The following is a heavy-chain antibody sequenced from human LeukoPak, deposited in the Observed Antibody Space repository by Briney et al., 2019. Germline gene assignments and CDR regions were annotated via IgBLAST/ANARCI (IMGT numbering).Heavy chain of an antibody. D-gene: IGHD3-16*01. CDR3: ARDLWGSSRYYAFDI. V-gene: IGHV4-59*12. CDR1: GGSISSYY. Sequence: SETLSLTCTVSGGSISSYYWSWIRQPPGKGLEWIGYIYYSGSTNYNPSLKSRVTISVDTSKNQFSLKLSSVTAADTAVYYCARDLWGSSRYYAFDIWGQGTMVTVSS. J-gene: IGHJ3*02. CDR2: IYYSGST.